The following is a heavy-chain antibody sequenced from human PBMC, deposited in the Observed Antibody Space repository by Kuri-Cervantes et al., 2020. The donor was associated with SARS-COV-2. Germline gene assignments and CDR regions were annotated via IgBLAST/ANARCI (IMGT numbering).Heavy chain of an antibody. CDR2: INAGNGNT. V-gene: IGHV1-3*01. J-gene: IGHJ6*02. CDR1: GYTFTSYA. Sequence: ASVKVSCKASGYTFTSYAMHWVRQAPGQRLEWMGWINAGNGNTKYSQKFQGRVTFTRDTSASTAYMELSSLRSEDTAVYYCARDCLIGLRPGGSGMDVWGQGTTVTVSS. CDR3: ARDCLIGLRPGGSGMDV. D-gene: IGHD5/OR15-5a*01.